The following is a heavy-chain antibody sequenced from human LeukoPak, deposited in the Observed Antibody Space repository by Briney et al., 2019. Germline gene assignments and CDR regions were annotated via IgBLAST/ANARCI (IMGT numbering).Heavy chain of an antibody. D-gene: IGHD6-13*01. CDR2: ISWNSGSI. CDR1: RFTFDDYA. Sequence: PGGSLRLSCAASRFTFDDYAMHWVRQAPGKGLEWVSGISWNSGSIGYADSVKGRFTISRDNAKNSLYLQMNSLRAEDTALYYCAKARGIAAQFDPWGQGTLVTVSS. J-gene: IGHJ5*02. CDR3: AKARGIAAQFDP. V-gene: IGHV3-9*01.